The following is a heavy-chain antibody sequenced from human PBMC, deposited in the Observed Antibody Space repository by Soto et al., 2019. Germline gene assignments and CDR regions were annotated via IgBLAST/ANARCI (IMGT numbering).Heavy chain of an antibody. Sequence: GGSLRLSCAASGFNFDTFARSGILRAPGKGLEWVSHISSSGGSRDYADSVRGRFTISRDNSKHVLFLQMNSLRADDTATYYCAKDPPSPWTANWVDPWGKGTLVTVSS. J-gene: IGHJ5*02. CDR2: ISSSGGSR. CDR3: AKDPPSPWTANWVDP. V-gene: IGHV3-23*01. D-gene: IGHD1-1*01. CDR1: GFNFDTFA.